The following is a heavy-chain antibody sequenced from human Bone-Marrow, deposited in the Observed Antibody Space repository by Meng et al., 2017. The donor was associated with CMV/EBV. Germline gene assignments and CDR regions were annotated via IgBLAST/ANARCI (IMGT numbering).Heavy chain of an antibody. J-gene: IGHJ6*02. CDR2: ISWNSGSI. V-gene: IGHV3-9*01. CDR3: AKDHAASYYYNAMDV. Sequence: SLKISCAVSGFTFDDYAMHWVRQAPGKGLEWVSGISWNSGSIGYADSVKGRFVISRDNAKSSLYLQMNSLRGEDTALYYCAKDHAASYYYNAMDVWGQGTTVTVSS. D-gene: IGHD2-15*01. CDR1: GFTFDDYA.